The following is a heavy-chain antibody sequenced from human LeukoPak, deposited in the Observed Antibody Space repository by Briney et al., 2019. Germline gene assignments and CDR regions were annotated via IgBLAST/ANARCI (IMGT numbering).Heavy chain of an antibody. Sequence: GGSLRLSRTASGFTFGDYAMSWFRQAPGKGLEWVGFIRSKAYGGTTEYAASVKGRFTISRDDSKSIAYLQMNSLKTEDTAVYYCTRDSLWFGESPDDYWGQGTLVTVSS. J-gene: IGHJ4*02. CDR1: GFTFGDYA. CDR2: IRSKAYGGTT. CDR3: TRDSLWFGESPDDY. V-gene: IGHV3-49*03. D-gene: IGHD3-10*01.